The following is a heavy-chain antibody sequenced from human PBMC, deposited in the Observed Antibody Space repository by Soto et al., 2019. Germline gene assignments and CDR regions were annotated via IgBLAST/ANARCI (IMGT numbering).Heavy chain of an antibody. Sequence: SETLSLTCTVSGGSISSTSYYWGWVRQSPEKGLEWIGAISYGGSTYHNPSLRSRVTIFVDTSKSQFSLDLTSVTAADTAVYYCARHRRETGTYAQPLDYWGQGTLVTVSS. D-gene: IGHD1-1*01. J-gene: IGHJ4*02. V-gene: IGHV4-39*01. CDR1: GGSISSTSYY. CDR2: ISYGGST. CDR3: ARHRRETGTYAQPLDY.